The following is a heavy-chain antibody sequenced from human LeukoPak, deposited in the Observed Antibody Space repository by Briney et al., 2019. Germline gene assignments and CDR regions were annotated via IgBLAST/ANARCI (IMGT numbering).Heavy chain of an antibody. CDR1: GFALSSHW. V-gene: IGHV3-7*03. Sequence: GGSLRLSCAASGFALSSHWMTWVRQTPGRGPEWVANVNRDGSETYYLDSVKGRFTISKDNAKNSLYLQMNSLRAEDTALYHCARNNGMDVWGQGTTVIVSS. CDR2: VNRDGSET. J-gene: IGHJ6*02. CDR3: ARNNGMDV.